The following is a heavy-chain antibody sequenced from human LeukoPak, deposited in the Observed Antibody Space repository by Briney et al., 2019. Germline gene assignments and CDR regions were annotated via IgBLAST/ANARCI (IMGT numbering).Heavy chain of an antibody. CDR1: GASISSYY. CDR2: IYTSGST. V-gene: IGHV4-4*07. J-gene: IGHJ3*02. CDR3: ASGAVVDAFDI. Sequence: SETLSLTCTVSGASISSYYWSRIRQPAGKGLEWIGRIYTSGSTNYNPSLKSRVTMSADTSKNQFSLKLSSVTAADTAVYSCASGAVVDAFDIWGQGTMVTVSS. D-gene: IGHD4-23*01.